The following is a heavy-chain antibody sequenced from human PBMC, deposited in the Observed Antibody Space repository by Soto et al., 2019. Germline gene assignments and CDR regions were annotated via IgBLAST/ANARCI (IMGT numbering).Heavy chain of an antibody. Sequence: PVGSVRLSCAASGFTFSSYEMNWVRQAPGKGLEWVSYISSSGSTIYYADSVKGRFTISRDNAENSLYLQMNSLRAEDTAVYYCARETAAIDYWGQGTLVTVSS. CDR2: ISSSGSTI. CDR3: ARETAAIDY. J-gene: IGHJ4*02. V-gene: IGHV3-48*03. D-gene: IGHD2-2*01. CDR1: GFTFSSYE.